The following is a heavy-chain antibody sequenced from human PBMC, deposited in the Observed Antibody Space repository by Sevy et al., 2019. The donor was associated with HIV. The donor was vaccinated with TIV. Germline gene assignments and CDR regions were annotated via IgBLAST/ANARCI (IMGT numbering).Heavy chain of an antibody. CDR3: ARAGGNTDWGMDV. V-gene: IGHV4-59*12. D-gene: IGHD7-27*01. CDR2: MYYNGRT. Sequence: SETLSLTCTVSGGSISSYYWSWIRQPPGKVLEAIGYMYYNGRTYYNPSLSSRVIISVDKSQNQVSLQLSSVTAADTGVYYCARAGGNTDWGMDVWGQGITVTVSS. CDR1: GGSISSYY. J-gene: IGHJ6*02.